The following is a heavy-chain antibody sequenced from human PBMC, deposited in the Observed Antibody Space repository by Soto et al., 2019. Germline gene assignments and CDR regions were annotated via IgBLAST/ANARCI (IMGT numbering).Heavy chain of an antibody. V-gene: IGHV2-70*04. D-gene: IGHD2-21*02. CDR2: IDWDDDK. J-gene: IGHJ3*02. CDR3: ARSIVVVTAGAFDI. Sequence: TFSGFSLSTSGMRVSWIRQPPGKALEWLARIDWDDDKFYSTSLKTRLTISKDTSKNQVVLTMTNMDPVDTATYYCARSIVVVTAGAFDIWGQGTMVTVSS. CDR1: GFSLSTSGMR.